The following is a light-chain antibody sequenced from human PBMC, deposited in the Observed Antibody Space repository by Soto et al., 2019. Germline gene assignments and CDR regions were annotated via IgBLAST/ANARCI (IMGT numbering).Light chain of an antibody. Sequence: DVQMTQSHSTLSASAGDTVTITCRASQNITTWLAWYLQKPGKAPKPLIYKASTLETGAPSRFSGSGSGTDFTLTIASLQPEDFATYYCQQSDSPPYTFGQGTKVDI. CDR3: QQSDSPPYT. CDR2: KAS. J-gene: IGKJ2*01. CDR1: QNITTW. V-gene: IGKV1-5*03.